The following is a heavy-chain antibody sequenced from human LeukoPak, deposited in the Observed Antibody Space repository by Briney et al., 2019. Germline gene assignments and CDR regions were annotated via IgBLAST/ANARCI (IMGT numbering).Heavy chain of an antibody. CDR3: ARQWSYGTPYYFDS. Sequence: PSQTLSLTCTVSGGSISSGGYYWSWIRQPAGKGLEWIGRIYTSGSTNYNPSLKSRVTMSVDTSKNQFSLKLSSVTAADTAVYYCARQWSYGTPYYFDSWGQGTLVTVSS. CDR2: IYTSGST. CDR1: GGSISSGGYY. J-gene: IGHJ4*02. V-gene: IGHV4-61*02. D-gene: IGHD4/OR15-4a*01.